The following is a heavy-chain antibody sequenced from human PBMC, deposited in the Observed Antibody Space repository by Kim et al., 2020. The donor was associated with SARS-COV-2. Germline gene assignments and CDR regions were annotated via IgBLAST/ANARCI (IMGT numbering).Heavy chain of an antibody. CDR3: ARVGIAVAGIDY. CDR2: INSDGSST. Sequence: GGSLRLSCAASGFTFSSYCMHWVRQAPGKGLVWVARINSDGSSTSYADSVKRRFTISRDNANNTLYLQMNSLRAEDAAVYYWARVGIAVAGIDYWGQGTLVTVSS. CDR1: GFTFSSYC. V-gene: IGHV3-74*01. D-gene: IGHD6-19*01. J-gene: IGHJ4*02.